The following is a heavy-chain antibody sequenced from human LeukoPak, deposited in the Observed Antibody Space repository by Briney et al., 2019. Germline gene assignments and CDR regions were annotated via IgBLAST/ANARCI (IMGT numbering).Heavy chain of an antibody. J-gene: IGHJ4*02. CDR1: GGSFSNYA. CDR3: ARRPYDGTYYFDS. D-gene: IGHD3-16*01. V-gene: IGHV1-69*04. CDR2: IIPMRDIT. Sequence: GASVTVSCKTSGGSFSNYAITWVRQAPGQGLEWMGRIIPMRDITNYAQNFQDRVTITADKSTTTVYMEVNSLISEDMAVYFCARRPYDGTYYFDSWGQGTLVTVSS.